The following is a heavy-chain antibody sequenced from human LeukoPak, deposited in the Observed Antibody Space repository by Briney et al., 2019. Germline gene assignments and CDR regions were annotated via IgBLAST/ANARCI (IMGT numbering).Heavy chain of an antibody. CDR1: GFTFSSYA. Sequence: PGGSLRLSCAASGFTFSSYAMSWVRQAPGKGLEWVSAISGSGGSTYYADSVKGRFTISRDNSKNTLYLQMNSLRAEDTAVYYCAKQEGIYYYYYYMDVWGKGTTVTVSS. CDR3: AKQEGIYYYYYYMDV. CDR2: ISGSGGST. V-gene: IGHV3-23*01. D-gene: IGHD3-10*01. J-gene: IGHJ6*03.